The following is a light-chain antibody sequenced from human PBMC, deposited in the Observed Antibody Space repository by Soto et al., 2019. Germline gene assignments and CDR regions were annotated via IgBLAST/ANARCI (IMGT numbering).Light chain of an antibody. CDR2: GAS. J-gene: IGKJ1*01. CDR1: QSVSSSY. V-gene: IGKV3-20*01. Sequence: EIVLTQSPGTLSLSPGERATLSCRASQSVSSSYLAWYQQKPGQAPRLLIYGASSRATGIPDRFSGSGSGTYYTLTLSRLEPEDFAVYYCQQYGSSLWTFGQGTKVEIK. CDR3: QQYGSSLWT.